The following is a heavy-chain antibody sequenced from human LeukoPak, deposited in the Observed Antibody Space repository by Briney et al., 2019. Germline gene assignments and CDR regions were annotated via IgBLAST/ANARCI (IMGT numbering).Heavy chain of an antibody. V-gene: IGHV5-51*01. CDR2: IYPGDSDA. CDR3: ARHVVIAAAGFSYYYYMDV. CDR1: GYSFTSYW. J-gene: IGHJ6*03. D-gene: IGHD6-13*01. Sequence: GESLKISCKASGYSFTSYWIGWVRQMPGKGLEWMGIIYPGDSDARYSPSFQGQVTFSADKSLTSAYLQWSSLKASDTAMYYCARHVVIAAAGFSYYYYMDVWGKGTTVTVSS.